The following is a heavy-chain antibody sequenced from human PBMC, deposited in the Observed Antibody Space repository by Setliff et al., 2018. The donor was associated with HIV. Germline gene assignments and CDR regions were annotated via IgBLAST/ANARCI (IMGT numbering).Heavy chain of an antibody. J-gene: IGHJ4*02. D-gene: IGHD3-3*01. V-gene: IGHV4-59*01. CDR3: ARDQSDWFY. CDR2: MYYSGNT. CDR1: GVSISNYY. Sequence: PSETLSLTCTVSGVSISNYYWSWIRQPPGKGLEWIGYMYYSGNTNYNPSLKSRVTISVDTSKSQFSLRLNSVTAAATAVYYCARDQSDWFYWGQGTLVTVSS.